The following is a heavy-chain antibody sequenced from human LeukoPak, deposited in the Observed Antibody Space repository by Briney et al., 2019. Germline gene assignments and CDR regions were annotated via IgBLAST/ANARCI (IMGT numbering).Heavy chain of an antibody. J-gene: IGHJ6*02. V-gene: IGHV3-30*03. D-gene: IGHD4/OR15-4a*01. CDR1: GFTFSSYG. CDR2: ISYDGSHK. CDR3: SASRPHYGDYYGLDV. Sequence: GGTLRLSCAASGFTFSSYGMHWVRQAPGKGLEWVAVISYDGSHKYSADSVKGRFTISRDNSKNTLYLQMNSLRTEDTAVYFCSASRPHYGDYYGLDVWGHGTTVT.